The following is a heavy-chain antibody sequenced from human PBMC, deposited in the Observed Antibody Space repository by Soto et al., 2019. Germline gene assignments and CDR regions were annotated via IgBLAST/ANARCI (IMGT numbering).Heavy chain of an antibody. J-gene: IGHJ5*02. CDR3: ARNVKNFCRGATCFTWFDP. V-gene: IGHV4-30-4*01. CDR2: IYYSGST. CDR1: GGFVSSGDTY. Sequence: QLQLRESGPGLLRPSQTLSLTCTVSGGFVSSGDTYWSWVRQPPGKGLEWIGYIYYSGSTSYNPSLKSRITMSVDTSKNQFSLQLISVTAADTAAYYCARNVKNFCRGATCFTWFDPWGQGTLVTVSS. D-gene: IGHD2-2*01.